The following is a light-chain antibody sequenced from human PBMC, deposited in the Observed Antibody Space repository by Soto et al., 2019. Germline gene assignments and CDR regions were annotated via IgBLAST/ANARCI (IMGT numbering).Light chain of an antibody. Sequence: VMAHSPATLSVSPGERATLSCRASQSVSSNLAWYQQKPGQAPRLLIYGASTRATGIPARFSGSGSGTKFTLTISSLQSEDFAVYYCQQYNNWLPLTFGGGTKADIK. J-gene: IGKJ4*01. CDR2: GAS. CDR3: QQYNNWLPLT. CDR1: QSVSSN. V-gene: IGKV3-15*01.